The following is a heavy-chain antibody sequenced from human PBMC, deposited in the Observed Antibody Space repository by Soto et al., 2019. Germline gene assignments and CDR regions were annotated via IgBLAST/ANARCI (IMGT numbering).Heavy chain of an antibody. D-gene: IGHD3-10*01. Sequence: SETLSLTCAVYGGSFSGYYWSWIRQPPGKGLEWIGEINHSGSTNYNPSLKSRVTISVDTSKSQFSLKLSSVTTADTAVYYCARHREWLGELPFDYWGQGTLVTVSS. J-gene: IGHJ4*02. CDR2: INHSGST. CDR3: ARHREWLGELPFDY. CDR1: GGSFSGYY. V-gene: IGHV4-34*01.